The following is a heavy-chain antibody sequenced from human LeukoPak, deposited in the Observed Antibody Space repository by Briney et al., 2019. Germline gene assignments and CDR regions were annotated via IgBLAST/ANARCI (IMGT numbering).Heavy chain of an antibody. CDR2: ISYDGSNK. V-gene: IGHV3-30*01. Sequence: GGSLRLSCAASGFTFSSYAMHWVRQAPGKGLEWVAVISYDGSNKYYADSVKGRFTISRDNSKNTLYLQMNSLRAEDTVVYYCARAEEQQPNDYWGQGTLVTVSS. CDR1: GFTFSSYA. CDR3: ARAEEQQPNDY. J-gene: IGHJ4*02. D-gene: IGHD6-13*01.